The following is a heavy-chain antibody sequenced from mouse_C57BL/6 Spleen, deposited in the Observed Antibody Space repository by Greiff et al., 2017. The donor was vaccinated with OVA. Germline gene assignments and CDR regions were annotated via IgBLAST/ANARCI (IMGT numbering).Heavy chain of an antibody. Sequence: VQLKQSVAELVRPGASVKLSCTASGFNIKNTYMHWVKQRPEQGLEWIGRIDPANGNTKYAPKFQGKATITADTSSNTASLQLSSLTSEDTAIYYCAPYYYGSSSYYFDYWGQGTTLTVSS. V-gene: IGHV14-3*01. CDR3: APYYYGSSSYYFDY. J-gene: IGHJ2*01. CDR2: IDPANGNT. D-gene: IGHD1-1*01. CDR1: GFNIKNTY.